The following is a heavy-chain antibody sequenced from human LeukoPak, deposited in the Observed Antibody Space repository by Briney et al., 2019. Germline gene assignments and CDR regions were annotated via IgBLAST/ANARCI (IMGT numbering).Heavy chain of an antibody. CDR1: GFSFSDSG. Sequence: GRSLGLSCEASGFSFSDSGMHWVRQAPGKGPEWVAVLWSDERIKYYADPVKGRFTISRDNSKKTVWLQMDSLTVEDTALYYCATEGPDGTYSYFHHWGQGTLVIVSS. CDR3: ATEGPDGTYSYFHH. V-gene: IGHV3-33*08. J-gene: IGHJ4*02. D-gene: IGHD1-26*01. CDR2: LWSDERIK.